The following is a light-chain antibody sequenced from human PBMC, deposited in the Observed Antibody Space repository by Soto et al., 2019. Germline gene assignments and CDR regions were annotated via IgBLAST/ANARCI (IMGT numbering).Light chain of an antibody. CDR3: QQRST. Sequence: DIQITQSPSSLSASVVDRVTITCRASQSISSYLNWYQQKPGKAPKLLIYAASSLQSGVPARFSGSGSGTDFTLTISSLEPEDFAVYYCQQRSTFGGGTKVDI. CDR1: QSISSY. J-gene: IGKJ4*01. V-gene: IGKV1-39*01. CDR2: AAS.